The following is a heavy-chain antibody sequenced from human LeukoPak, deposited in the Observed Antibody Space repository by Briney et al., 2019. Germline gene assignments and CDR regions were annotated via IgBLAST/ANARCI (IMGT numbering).Heavy chain of an antibody. D-gene: IGHD1-26*01. Sequence: GGSLRLSCAASGFTFSSYEMNWVRQAPGKGLEWVSYISSSGSTIYYADSVKGRFTISRDNAKNSLYLQINSLRAEDTAVYYCARWWASIVGALDYWGQGTLVTVSS. CDR3: ARWWASIVGALDY. CDR2: ISSSGSTI. V-gene: IGHV3-48*03. J-gene: IGHJ4*02. CDR1: GFTFSSYE.